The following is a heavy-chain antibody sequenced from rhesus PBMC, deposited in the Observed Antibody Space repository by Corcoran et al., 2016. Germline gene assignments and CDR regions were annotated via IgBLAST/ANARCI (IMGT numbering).Heavy chain of an antibody. CDR1: GGSISGSS. CDR2: IYCSGSST. Sequence: QVQLQESGPGLVKPSETLSLTCAVSGGSISGSSWTWIPQPPGKGLEWIGYIYCSGSSTNYNPSLKSRVTLSVDTSKNQLSLKLSSVTAADTAVYYCARGRPGDYWGQGVLVTVSS. V-gene: IGHV4S11*01. D-gene: IGHD5-24*01. CDR3: ARGRPGDY. J-gene: IGHJ4*01.